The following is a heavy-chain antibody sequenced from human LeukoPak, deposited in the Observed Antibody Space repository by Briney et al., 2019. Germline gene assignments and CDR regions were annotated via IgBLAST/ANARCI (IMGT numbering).Heavy chain of an antibody. CDR2: IFYNGTT. J-gene: IGHJ4*02. CDR3: ARDRMDTALAFFFDY. D-gene: IGHD5-18*01. V-gene: IGHV4-31*03. Sequence: SETLSLTCSVSGGSIISYGYYWTWIRQYPGKGLEWIGNIFYNGTTYYNPSFKGRVTVSGDTSKNQFSLNLNSLTAADTAVYYGARDRMDTALAFFFDYWGQGTLVTVSS. CDR1: GGSIISYGYY.